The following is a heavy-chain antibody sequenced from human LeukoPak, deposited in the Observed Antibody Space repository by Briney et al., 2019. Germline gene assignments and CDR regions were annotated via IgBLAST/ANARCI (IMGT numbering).Heavy chain of an antibody. CDR1: GDSISSSTYY. D-gene: IGHD2-15*01. Sequence: SETLSLTCTASGDSISSSTYYWGWIRQPPGKGLEWIGSIYYTGSTYYNPSLQSRVTISVDTSKNQFSLNLSSVTAADTAVYYCARDAPPPYCSVGTCYFDYWGQGSLVTVSS. V-gene: IGHV4-39*02. CDR3: ARDAPPPYCSVGTCYFDY. CDR2: IYYTGST. J-gene: IGHJ4*02.